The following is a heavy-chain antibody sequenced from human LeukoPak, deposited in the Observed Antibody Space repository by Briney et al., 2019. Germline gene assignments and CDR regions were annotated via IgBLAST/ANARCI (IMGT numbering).Heavy chain of an antibody. J-gene: IGHJ4*02. CDR3: ARDGSANY. CDR2: ITASGTAM. CDR1: GFTFSSYS. Sequence: PGGSLRLSCAASGFTFSSYSMNWVRQAPGKGLEWVSHITASGTAMFYADSVKGRFTISRDNAKNSLYLQMNSLRDEDTAVYYCARDGSANYWGQGTLVTVSS. V-gene: IGHV3-48*02.